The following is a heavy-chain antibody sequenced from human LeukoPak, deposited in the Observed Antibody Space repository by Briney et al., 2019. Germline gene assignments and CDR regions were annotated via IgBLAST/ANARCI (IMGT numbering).Heavy chain of an antibody. J-gene: IGHJ4*02. Sequence: PGGSLRLSCVASGFPVSRNCMSWVRQAPGKGLEWVSVIYSDGSTYYSDSVRGRFTISRDNSKNTLYLQMHSLRAEDTAVYYCAREEAKSFDNWGQGTLVTVSS. CDR3: AREEAKSFDN. CDR1: GFPVSRNC. V-gene: IGHV3-53*01. CDR2: IYSDGST.